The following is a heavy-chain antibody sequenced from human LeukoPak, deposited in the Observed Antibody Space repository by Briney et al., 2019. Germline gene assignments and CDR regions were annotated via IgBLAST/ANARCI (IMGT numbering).Heavy chain of an antibody. D-gene: IGHD3-16*02. V-gene: IGHV3-33*06. CDR1: GFTFSSYG. CDR3: AKGLPSYSLMITFGGVIVPPFDY. Sequence: GGSLRLSCAASGFTFSSYGMHWVRQAPGKGLEWVAVIWYDGSNKYYADSVKGRFTISRDNSKNTLYLQMNSLRAEDTAVYYCAKGLPSYSLMITFGGVIVPPFDYWGQGTLVTVSS. J-gene: IGHJ4*02. CDR2: IWYDGSNK.